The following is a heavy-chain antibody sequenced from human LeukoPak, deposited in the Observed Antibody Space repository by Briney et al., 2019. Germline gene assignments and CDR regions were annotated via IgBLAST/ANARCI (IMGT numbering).Heavy chain of an antibody. J-gene: IGHJ4*02. CDR3: ARDGPAQMVDLDY. CDR2: INPSGGST. V-gene: IGHV1-46*01. CDR1: GYTFTSYY. Sequence: GASVKVSCKASGYTFTSYYMHWVRQAPGQGLEWMGIINPSGGSTSYAQKFQGRVTMTRDMSTSTVYMELSSLRSEGTAVYFCARDGPAQMVDLDYWGQGALVTVSS. D-gene: IGHD3-10*01.